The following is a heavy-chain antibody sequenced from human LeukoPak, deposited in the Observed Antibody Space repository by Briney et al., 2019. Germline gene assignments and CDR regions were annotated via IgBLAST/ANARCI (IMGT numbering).Heavy chain of an antibody. CDR1: GFTFSSYA. CDR3: AGPVLLWFGELFPSDY. D-gene: IGHD3-10*01. J-gene: IGHJ4*02. Sequence: GSLRLSCAASGFTFSSYAMSWVRQAPGKGLEWVSAISGSGGSTYYADSVKGWFTISRDNSKNTLYLQMNSLRAEDTAVYYCAGPVLLWFGELFPSDYWGQGTLVTVSS. V-gene: IGHV3-23*01. CDR2: ISGSGGST.